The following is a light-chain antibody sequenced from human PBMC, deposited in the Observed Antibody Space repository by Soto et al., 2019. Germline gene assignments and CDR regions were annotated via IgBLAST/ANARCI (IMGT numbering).Light chain of an antibody. CDR3: QKYGSSPLT. J-gene: IGKJ1*01. CDR2: GAS. CDR1: QSVNNNY. V-gene: IGKV3-20*01. Sequence: EIVLTQSPGTLSLSPGERATLSCRASQSVNNNYLAWYQQRPGQAPRLLIYGASSRATGSPDRFSGSGSGTDFTLTISRLEPEDFAVYYCQKYGSSPLTFGRGTRVDIK.